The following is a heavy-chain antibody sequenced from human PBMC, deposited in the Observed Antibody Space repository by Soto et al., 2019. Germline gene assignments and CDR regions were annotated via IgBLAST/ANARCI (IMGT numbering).Heavy chain of an antibody. V-gene: IGHV3-73*01. CDR3: TRLRTGRAHGDYYYGMDV. CDR2: IRSKANSYAT. Sequence: GGSLRLSCAASGFTFSGSAMHWVRQASGKGLEWVGRIRSKANSYATAYAASVKGRFTISRDDSKNTAYLQMNSLKTEDTAVYYCTRLRTGRAHGDYYYGMDVWGQGTTVTVSS. D-gene: IGHD3-10*01. J-gene: IGHJ6*02. CDR1: GFTFSGSA.